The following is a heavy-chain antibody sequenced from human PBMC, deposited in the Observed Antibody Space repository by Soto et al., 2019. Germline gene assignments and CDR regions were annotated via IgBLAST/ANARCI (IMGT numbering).Heavy chain of an antibody. V-gene: IGHV4-31*03. J-gene: IGHJ4*02. CDR1: GGSISSGGYY. D-gene: IGHD3-10*01. CDR3: AIDSGKLWFGNFDY. CDR2: IYYSGST. Sequence: QVQLQESGPGLVKPSQTLSLTCTVSGGSISSGGYYWSWIRQHPGKGLEWIGYIYYSGSTYYNPSLKRRVTISVDTSKNQFSLKLSSVTAADTAVYYCAIDSGKLWFGNFDYWGQGTLVTVSS.